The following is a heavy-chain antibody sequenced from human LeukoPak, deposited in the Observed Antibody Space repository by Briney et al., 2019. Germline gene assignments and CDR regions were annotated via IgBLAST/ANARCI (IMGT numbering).Heavy chain of an antibody. V-gene: IGHV1-2*02. Sequence: GASEKVSCKASGYTFTGYHMHWVRQAPGQGLEWMGWINPNSGGTNYAQKFQGRVTMTRDTSISTAYMELSRLRSDDTAVYYCARGQDELLWFGEFDYYYYYGMDVWGQGTTVTVSS. CDR2: INPNSGGT. J-gene: IGHJ6*02. D-gene: IGHD3-10*01. CDR1: GYTFTGYH. CDR3: ARGQDELLWFGEFDYYYYYGMDV.